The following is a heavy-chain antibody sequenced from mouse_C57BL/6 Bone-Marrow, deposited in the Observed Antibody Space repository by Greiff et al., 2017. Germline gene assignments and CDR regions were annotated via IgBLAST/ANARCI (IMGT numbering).Heavy chain of an antibody. Sequence: QVQLKQPGAELVRPGTSVKLSCTASGYTFTSYWMHWVKQRPGQGLEWIGVIDPSDSYTNYNHKFKGKATLTVDTSSSTAYMQLSSLTSEDSAVDYCARATTVVATDYWGQGTTLTVSS. J-gene: IGHJ2*01. CDR3: ARATTVVATDY. D-gene: IGHD1-1*01. CDR2: IDPSDSYT. V-gene: IGHV1-59*01. CDR1: GYTFTSYW.